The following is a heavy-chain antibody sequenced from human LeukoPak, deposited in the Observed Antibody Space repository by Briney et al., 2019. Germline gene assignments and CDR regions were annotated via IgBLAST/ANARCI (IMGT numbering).Heavy chain of an antibody. Sequence: GASVKVSCKASGYTFTSYYMHWVRQAPGQGLEWMGIINPSGGSTSYAQKFRGRVTMTRDTSTSIVYMELSSLRSEDTAVYYCARDDYYDILTGYQGAFDIWGQGTMVTVSS. J-gene: IGHJ3*02. V-gene: IGHV1-46*01. CDR2: INPSGGST. CDR3: ARDDYYDILTGYQGAFDI. CDR1: GYTFTSYY. D-gene: IGHD3-9*01.